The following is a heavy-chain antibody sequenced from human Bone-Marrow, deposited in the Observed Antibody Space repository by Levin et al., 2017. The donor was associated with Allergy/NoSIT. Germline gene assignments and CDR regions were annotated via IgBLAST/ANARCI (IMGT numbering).Heavy chain of an antibody. D-gene: IGHD2-15*01. V-gene: IGHV1-69*06. CDR1: GGTFSSYA. Sequence: PRASVKVSCKASGGTFSSYAISWVRQAPGQGLEWMGGIIPIFGTANYAQKFQGRVTITADKSTSTAYMELSSLRSEDTAVYYCARVPKMKGYCSGGSCYRPINYYYYYMDVWGKGTTVTVSS. J-gene: IGHJ6*03. CDR3: ARVPKMKGYCSGGSCYRPINYYYYYMDV. CDR2: IIPIFGTA.